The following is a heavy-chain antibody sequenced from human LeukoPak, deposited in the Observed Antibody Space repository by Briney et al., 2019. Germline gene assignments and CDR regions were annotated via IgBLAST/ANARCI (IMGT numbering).Heavy chain of an antibody. CDR3: TRGGSVPAARSFDY. V-gene: IGHV3-66*01. CDR1: GFTVSSDY. D-gene: IGHD2-2*01. J-gene: IGHJ4*02. Sequence: GGSLRLSSSASGFTVSSDYMSWVRQAPGKGLAWLSVIYSGGTTYCADSVKGRFAISRDNSKNTVYLQMNSLRVEDTAVYYCTRGGSVPAARSFDYWGQGTLVTVSS. CDR2: IYSGGTT.